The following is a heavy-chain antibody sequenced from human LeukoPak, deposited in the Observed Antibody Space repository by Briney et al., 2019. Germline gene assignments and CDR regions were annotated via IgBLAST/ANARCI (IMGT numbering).Heavy chain of an antibody. J-gene: IGHJ4*02. CDR1: GDSVSSNSVA. Sequence: LSQTLSLTCAISGDSVSSNSVAWNWLRQSPSRGLEWLGRTYYRSQWYNEYAESVRSRITINPDTSKNQFSLQLNSVTPEDTAVYYCARDQYCSSYSCSFDYWGQGTLVTVSS. D-gene: IGHD2-2*01. V-gene: IGHV6-1*01. CDR3: ARDQYCSSYSCSFDY. CDR2: TYYRSQWYN.